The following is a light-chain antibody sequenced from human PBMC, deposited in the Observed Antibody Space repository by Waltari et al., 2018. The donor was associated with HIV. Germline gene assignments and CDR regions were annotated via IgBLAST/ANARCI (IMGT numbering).Light chain of an antibody. J-gene: IGLJ2*01. CDR2: AVT. CDR1: SSAIAGYNY. Sequence: QSPLTHPPSASGSPGQSVTTPFTGTSSAIAGYNYFPWYQQPPGKAPNLTMTAVTKRPSGVPDRFSGSKSGNTASLTVSGLQAEDEAHYYCSSYAPTNNFYVLFGGGTALTVL. V-gene: IGLV2-8*01. CDR3: SSYAPTNNFYVL.